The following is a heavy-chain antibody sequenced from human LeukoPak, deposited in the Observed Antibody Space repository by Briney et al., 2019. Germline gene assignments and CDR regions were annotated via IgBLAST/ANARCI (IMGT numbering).Heavy chain of an antibody. J-gene: IGHJ4*02. CDR2: LSGSGGAT. CDR1: GFTFSSYA. CDR3: AKDLLPVGASNSYFDY. V-gene: IGHV3-23*01. Sequence: GGSLRLSCAASGFTFSSYAMNWVRQAPGKGLEWVSSLSGSGGATYYADSVKGRFSISRDNSKNTLYLQMNSLRVDDTAVYYCAKDLLPVGASNSYFDYWGQGTMVSLSS. D-gene: IGHD1-26*01.